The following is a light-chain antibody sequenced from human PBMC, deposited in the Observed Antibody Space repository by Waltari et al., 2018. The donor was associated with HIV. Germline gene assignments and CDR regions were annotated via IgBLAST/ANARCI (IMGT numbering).Light chain of an antibody. CDR1: SPNIGNNQ. Sequence: QSVLTQPPSVSAALGQKVTISCSGSSPNIGNNQVSWYQQPTGTAPKLLIYDNNKRPSGIPDRFSASKSGTSATLGITGLQTGDEAEYYCGAWDTSLSAVVFGTGTKVTVL. CDR3: GAWDTSLSAVV. J-gene: IGLJ1*01. V-gene: IGLV1-51*01. CDR2: DNN.